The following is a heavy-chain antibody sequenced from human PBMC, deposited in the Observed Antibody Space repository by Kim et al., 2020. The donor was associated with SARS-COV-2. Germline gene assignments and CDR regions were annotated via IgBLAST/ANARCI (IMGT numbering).Heavy chain of an antibody. V-gene: IGHV4-4*08. D-gene: IGHD3-16*01. J-gene: IGHJ5*01. Sequence: SETLSLTCAVSGGSISSYYWSWFRQPPGKGLEYIGYTIYTGSTNYYPPSLKRRITFSEDNTKHSFFLQMSVLTADDTAVYYCAMVPTSSYTTGSFD. CDR1: GGSISSYY. CDR3: AMVPTSSYTTGSFD. CDR2: TIYTGST.